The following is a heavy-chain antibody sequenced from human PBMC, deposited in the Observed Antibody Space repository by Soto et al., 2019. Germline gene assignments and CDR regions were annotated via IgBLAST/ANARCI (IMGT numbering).Heavy chain of an antibody. CDR1: GDSLKNHY. D-gene: IGHD2-8*01. Sequence: PSETLSLTCSVSGDSLKNHYWAWIRHSPGKGLEWIGNIYDSGSTNYSPALKSRVSMSVDTSKNPFSLKMNSVTAADTAVYYCARSSMVAVDYFDFWGQGTVVTVSS. V-gene: IGHV4-59*11. J-gene: IGHJ4*02. CDR3: ARSSMVAVDYFDF. CDR2: IYDSGST.